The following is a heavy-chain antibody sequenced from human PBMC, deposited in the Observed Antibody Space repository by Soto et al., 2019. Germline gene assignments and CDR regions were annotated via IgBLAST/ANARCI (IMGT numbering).Heavy chain of an antibody. J-gene: IGHJ6*02. CDR3: ARQDYSNYRGGMDV. D-gene: IGHD2-2*01. V-gene: IGHV5-51*01. CDR1: GYSFTSHW. Sequence: PRGGLKISCETSGYSFTSHWIAWVRQMPGKGLEWMGIIYPSDSDIRYRPSFRGQVTISVDKSISTAYLQWSSLKASDTATYYCARQDYSNYRGGMDVWGQGTTVTVSS. CDR2: IYPSDSDI.